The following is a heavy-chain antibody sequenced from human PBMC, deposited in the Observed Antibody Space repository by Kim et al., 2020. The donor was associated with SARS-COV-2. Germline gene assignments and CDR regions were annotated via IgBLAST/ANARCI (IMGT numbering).Heavy chain of an antibody. D-gene: IGHD1-26*01. J-gene: IGHJ3*02. CDR3: ARVTSGSYDAFDI. V-gene: IGHV4-59*01. Sequence: NSTPSLKSRVTISVDTSKNQFSRKLSSVTAADTAVYYCARVTSGSYDAFDIWGQGTMVTVSS.